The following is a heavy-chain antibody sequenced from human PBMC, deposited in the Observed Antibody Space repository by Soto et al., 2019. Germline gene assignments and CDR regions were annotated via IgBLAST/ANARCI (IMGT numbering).Heavy chain of an antibody. CDR3: ARWSYLDY. V-gene: IGHV3-23*01. Sequence: PRLSCAASGFSFGSYALSWVRQAPGKGLEWVSTISGSDGKTFYADSVKGRFSISRDTSQSTLYLQMNSLRADDTAMYYCARWSYLDYWGQGTRVTVSS. CDR2: ISGSDGKT. D-gene: IGHD3-3*01. CDR1: GFSFGSYA. J-gene: IGHJ4*02.